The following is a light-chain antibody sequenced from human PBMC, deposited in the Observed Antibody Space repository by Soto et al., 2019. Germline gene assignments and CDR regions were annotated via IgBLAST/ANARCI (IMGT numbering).Light chain of an antibody. CDR1: QSLLHSNGYNY. V-gene: IGKV2-28*01. CDR2: LGS. J-gene: IGKJ3*01. Sequence: DIVMTQSPLSLPVTPGEPASISCRSSQSLLHSNGYNYLDWYLQKPGQSPQLLIYLGSNRASGVPDRFSGSESGKDFTLKISRVEAEDVGVYYCMQALQTPFTFGPGTKVDIK. CDR3: MQALQTPFT.